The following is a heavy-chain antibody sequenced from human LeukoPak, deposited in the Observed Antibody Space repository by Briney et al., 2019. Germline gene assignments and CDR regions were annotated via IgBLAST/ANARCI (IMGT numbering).Heavy chain of an antibody. D-gene: IGHD3-22*01. CDR1: GYTLTELS. CDR2: FDPEDGET. Sequence: GASVKVSCKVSGYTLTELSMHWVRQAPGKGLEWMGGFDPEDGETIYAQKFQGRVTMTEDTSTDTAYMELSSLRSEDTAVYYCATLSGITMISRAFDIWGQGTMVTVSS. V-gene: IGHV1-24*01. J-gene: IGHJ3*02. CDR3: ATLSGITMISRAFDI.